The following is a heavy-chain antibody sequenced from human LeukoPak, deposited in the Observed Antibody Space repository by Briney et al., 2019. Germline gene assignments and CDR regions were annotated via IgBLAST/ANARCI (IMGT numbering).Heavy chain of an antibody. CDR2: ISYDGSNK. CDR1: GFTFSSYA. J-gene: IGHJ4*02. Sequence: PGRSLRLSCAASGFTFSSYAMHWVRQAPGKGLEWVAVISYDGSNKYYADSVKGRFTISRDNSKNTLYLQMNSLRAEDTAVYYCARGSPGATIFFVYFDYWGQGTLVTVSS. V-gene: IGHV3-30-3*01. D-gene: IGHD1-26*01. CDR3: ARGSPGATIFFVYFDY.